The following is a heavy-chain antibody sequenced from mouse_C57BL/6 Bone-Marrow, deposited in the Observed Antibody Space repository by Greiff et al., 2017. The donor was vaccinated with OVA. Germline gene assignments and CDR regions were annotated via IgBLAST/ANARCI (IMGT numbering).Heavy chain of an antibody. D-gene: IGHD1-1*01. CDR2: IYPRSGNT. CDR1: GYTFTSYG. CDR3: ARSDGSSYYAMDY. Sequence: VKLVESGAELARPGASVKLSCKASGYTFTSYGISWVKQRTGQGLEWIGEIYPRSGNTYYNEKFKGKATLTADKSSSTAYMELRSLTSEDSAVYFCARSDGSSYYAMDYWGQGTSVTVSS. J-gene: IGHJ4*01. V-gene: IGHV1-81*01.